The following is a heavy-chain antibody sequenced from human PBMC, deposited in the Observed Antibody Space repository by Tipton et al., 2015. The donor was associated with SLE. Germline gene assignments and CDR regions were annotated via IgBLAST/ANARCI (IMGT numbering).Heavy chain of an antibody. V-gene: IGHV4-4*02. CDR1: GGPISSTNW. Sequence: GLVKPSETLSLTCAVSGGPISSTNWWSWVRQPPGKGLEWIGEIYHSGSTNYNPSLKSRVTISVDTSKNQFSLKLSSVTAADTAVYYCARVYSSSHPDVWGKGTTVTVSS. J-gene: IGHJ6*04. D-gene: IGHD6-13*01. CDR2: IYHSGST. CDR3: ARVYSSSHPDV.